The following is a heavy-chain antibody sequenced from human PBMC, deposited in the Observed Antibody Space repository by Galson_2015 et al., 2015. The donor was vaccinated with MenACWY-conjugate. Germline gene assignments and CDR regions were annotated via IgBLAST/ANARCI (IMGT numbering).Heavy chain of an antibody. CDR3: VVNSYGS. CDR2: IRGGGEGT. CDR1: GFAFSNYH. D-gene: IGHD2/OR15-2a*01. J-gene: IGHJ4*02. Sequence: SLRHSCAASGFAFSNYHLHWVRQAPGKGLEYVAAIRGGGEGTYYADSVKGRFTISRDNSRNTLSLHMSSLRTEDTAVYYCVVNSYGSWGQGTLVTVSS. V-gene: IGHV3-64D*06.